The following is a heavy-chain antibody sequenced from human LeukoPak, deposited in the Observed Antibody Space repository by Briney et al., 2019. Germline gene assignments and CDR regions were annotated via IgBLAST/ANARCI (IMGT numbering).Heavy chain of an antibody. CDR3: AKDPITIFGVVPTPYFDY. CDR2: ISSSSSYI. D-gene: IGHD3-3*01. J-gene: IGHJ4*02. Sequence: GGSLRLSCAASGFTFSSYSMNWVRQAPGKGLEWVSSISSSSSYIYYADSVKGRFTISRDNAKNSLYLQMNSLRAEDTAVYYCAKDPITIFGVVPTPYFDYWGQGTLVTVSS. CDR1: GFTFSSYS. V-gene: IGHV3-21*04.